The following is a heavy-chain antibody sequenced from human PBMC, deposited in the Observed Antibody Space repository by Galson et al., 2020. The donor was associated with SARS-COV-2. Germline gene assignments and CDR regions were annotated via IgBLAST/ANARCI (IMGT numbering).Heavy chain of an antibody. V-gene: IGHV2-5*02. J-gene: IGHJ4*02. CDR2: IYWDDDK. CDR3: AHTRALSTYYYDSSGYYYEG. D-gene: IGHD3-22*01. Sequence: KMSGPTLVKPTQTLTLTCTFSGFSLSTSGVGVGWIRQPPGKALEWLALIYWDDDKRYSPSLKSRLTITKDTSKNQVVLTMTNMDPVDTATYYCAHTRALSTYYYDSSGYYYEGWGQGTLVTVSS. CDR1: GFSLSTSGVG.